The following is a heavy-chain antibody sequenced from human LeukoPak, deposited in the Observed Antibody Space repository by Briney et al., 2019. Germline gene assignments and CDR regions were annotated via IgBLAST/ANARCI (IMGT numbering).Heavy chain of an antibody. CDR3: ARVDDNYYYYYMDV. Sequence: SETLSLTCAVYGGSFSGYYWSWIRQPPGKGLEWIGEINHSGSTNYNPSLKSRVTISVDTSKNQFSLKLSSVTAEDTAVYYCARVDDNYYYYYMDVWGKGTTVTVSS. D-gene: IGHD3-22*01. CDR1: GGSFSGYY. J-gene: IGHJ6*03. V-gene: IGHV4-34*01. CDR2: INHSGST.